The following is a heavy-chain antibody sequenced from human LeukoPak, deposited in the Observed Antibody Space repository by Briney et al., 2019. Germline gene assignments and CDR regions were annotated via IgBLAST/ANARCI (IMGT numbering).Heavy chain of an antibody. Sequence: GGSLRLSCAASGFSFDDYAMFWVRQVPVKGLEWVAGIDRRSGSIGYADSVQGRFTISRDNAKKSLSLQMSSLRPEDTALYFCARGNTLKDDSFYHGMDVLGPGTTVIVSS. J-gene: IGHJ6*02. CDR1: GFSFDDYA. D-gene: IGHD1/OR15-1a*01. V-gene: IGHV3-9*01. CDR2: IDRRSGSI. CDR3: ARGNTLKDDSFYHGMDV.